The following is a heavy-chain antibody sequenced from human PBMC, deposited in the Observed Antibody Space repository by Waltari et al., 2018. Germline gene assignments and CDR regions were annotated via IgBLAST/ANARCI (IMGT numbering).Heavy chain of an antibody. V-gene: IGHV3-7*01. Sequence: EVQLVESGGGLVQPGGSLRLSCAASGLSISESWMSWVRQAPGKGPEWVADIKEDGSKIYYVGSVRGRFTISRDNAKNSLYLQMNSLRVEDTAVYYCARDAPLYTTGWGYDYWGQGILVTVSS. J-gene: IGHJ4*02. CDR1: GLSISESW. D-gene: IGHD6-19*01. CDR2: IKEDGSKI. CDR3: ARDAPLYTTGWGYDY.